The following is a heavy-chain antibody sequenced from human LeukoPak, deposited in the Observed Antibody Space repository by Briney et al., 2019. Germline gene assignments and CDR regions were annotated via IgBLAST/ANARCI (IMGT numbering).Heavy chain of an antibody. CDR1: GFALSSHW. Sequence: PGASLRLSCAASGFALSSHWMTWVRQVPGRGPEWVANVNRDGSETYYLDSVKGRFTISKDNAKNSLYLQMNSLSAEDTALYHCARNNGMDVWGQGTTVIVSS. CDR3: ARNNGMDV. CDR2: VNRDGSET. J-gene: IGHJ6*02. V-gene: IGHV3-7*03.